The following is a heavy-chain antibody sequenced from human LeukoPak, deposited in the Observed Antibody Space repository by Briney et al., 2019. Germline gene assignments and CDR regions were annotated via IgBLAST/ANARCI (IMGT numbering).Heavy chain of an antibody. CDR2: ISAYNGNT. CDR1: RYTFTSYV. J-gene: IGHJ4*02. CDR3: ARALAAAGRGY. V-gene: IGHV1-18*01. D-gene: IGHD6-13*01. Sequence: ASVKVSCKASRYTFTSYVISWVRQAPGQGLEWMGWISAYNGNTNYAQKLQSRVTMTADTSTSTAYKELRSLRSDDTAVYCCARALAAAGRGYWGQGTLVSVSS.